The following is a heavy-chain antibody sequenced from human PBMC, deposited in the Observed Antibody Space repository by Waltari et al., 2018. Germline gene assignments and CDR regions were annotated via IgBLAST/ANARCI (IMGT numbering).Heavy chain of an antibody. CDR1: GFIFGSHW. J-gene: IGHJ4*02. CDR2: IKQDGTAE. D-gene: IGHD1-26*01. CDR3: ARAGVGAISFSDY. V-gene: IGHV3-7*01. Sequence: GGSLRLSCAASGFIFGSHWMSWVRQAPGKGLEWVANIKQDGTAEYYVDSVRGRFTISRDNAKNSLFLQMNSLRAEDTAVYYCARAGVGAISFSDYWGQGTLVSVSS.